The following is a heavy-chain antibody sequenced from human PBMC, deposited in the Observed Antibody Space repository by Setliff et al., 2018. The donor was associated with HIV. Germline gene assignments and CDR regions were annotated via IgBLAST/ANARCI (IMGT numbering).Heavy chain of an antibody. CDR1: GYSISSGCY. CDR3: ARQPLYNDYDWRSYYFDY. D-gene: IGHD5-12*01. V-gene: IGHV4-38-2*01. Sequence: PSETLSLTCAVSGYSISSGCYWGWIRQPPGKGLEWIGSMYHTGSTYYSPSLNSRFTISVDTSKNQFSLKLRSVTAADTAVYYCARQPLYNDYDWRSYYFDYWGQGSLVTVSS. CDR2: MYHTGST. J-gene: IGHJ4*02.